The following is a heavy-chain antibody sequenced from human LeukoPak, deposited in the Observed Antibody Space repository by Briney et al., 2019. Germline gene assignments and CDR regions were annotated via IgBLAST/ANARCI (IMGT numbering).Heavy chain of an antibody. CDR1: GFMFSSQW. CDR2: INSDGSAK. Sequence: GGSLRLSCAVSGFMFSSQWMTWVRQAPGTGLEWVATINSDGSAKYHVDSVKGRFTISRDNAKNLVYLQMSILRAEDTAVYYCADLGTSDCGQGTLVTVSS. D-gene: IGHD1-7*01. V-gene: IGHV3-7*01. CDR3: ADLGTSD. J-gene: IGHJ4*02.